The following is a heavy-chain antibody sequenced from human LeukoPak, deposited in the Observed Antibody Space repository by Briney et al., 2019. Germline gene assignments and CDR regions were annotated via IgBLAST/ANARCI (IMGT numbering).Heavy chain of an antibody. CDR1: GFTFSTYD. D-gene: IGHD1-26*01. CDR3: ARGRSGSYFDS. V-gene: IGHV3-13*04. Sequence: PGGSLRLSCAASGFTFSTYDMHWVRQATGKGLEWFSAISTTDDTYYPGSVKGRFTISRENAKSSLYLQMNSLRAEDTAVYYCARGRSGSYFDSWGQGTLVAVSS. J-gene: IGHJ4*02. CDR2: ISTTDDT.